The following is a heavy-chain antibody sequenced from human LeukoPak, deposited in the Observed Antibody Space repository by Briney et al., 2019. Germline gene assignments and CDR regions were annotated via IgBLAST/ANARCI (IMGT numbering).Heavy chain of an antibody. Sequence: KPSETLSLTCAVYGGSFSGYYWSWIRQPPGKGLEWIGEINHSGSTNYNPSLKSRVTISVDTYKNQFSLKVSSVTAADTAVYYCARGRVTMVRGVFPFDYWGQGTLVTVSS. V-gene: IGHV4-34*01. D-gene: IGHD3-10*01. J-gene: IGHJ4*02. CDR2: INHSGST. CDR3: ARGRVTMVRGVFPFDY. CDR1: GGSFSGYY.